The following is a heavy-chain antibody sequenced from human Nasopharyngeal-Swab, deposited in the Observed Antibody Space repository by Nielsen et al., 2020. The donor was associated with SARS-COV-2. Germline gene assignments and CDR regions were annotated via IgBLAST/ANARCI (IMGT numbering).Heavy chain of an antibody. Sequence: GESLKISCAASGFNFNSYRMNWFRQAPGKGLEWVSNISSSSSSIYYADSVKGRFTISRDNAKNSLYLQMNSLRAEDTAVYYCARLGWIAAAGTGKSDWGQGTLVTVSS. CDR1: GFNFNSYR. J-gene: IGHJ4*02. D-gene: IGHD6-13*01. V-gene: IGHV3-48*01. CDR3: ARLGWIAAAGTGKSD. CDR2: ISSSSSSI.